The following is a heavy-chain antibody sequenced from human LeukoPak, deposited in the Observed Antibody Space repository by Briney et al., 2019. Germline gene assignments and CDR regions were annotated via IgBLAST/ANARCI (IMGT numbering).Heavy chain of an antibody. CDR2: ISSSSSYI. CDR1: GFTFSTYV. V-gene: IGHV3-21*01. Sequence: PGGSLRLSCAASGFTFSTYVMNWVRQAPGKGLESVSSISSSSSYIYYADSVKGRFTISRDNAKNSLYLQMNSQRAEDTAVYYCARDSKSIMVVTGYYFDYWGQGTLVTVSS. J-gene: IGHJ4*02. CDR3: ARDSKSIMVVTGYYFDY. D-gene: IGHD3-22*01.